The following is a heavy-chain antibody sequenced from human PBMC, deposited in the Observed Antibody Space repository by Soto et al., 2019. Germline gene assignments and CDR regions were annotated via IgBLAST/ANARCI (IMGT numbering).Heavy chain of an antibody. Sequence: QVQLVESGGGVVQPGRSLRLSCAASGFTFSIYGMHWVRQAPGKELEWVAHISYDGSRQYYADSVKGRFTISRDNSKSTLSLQMNSLRPEDTALYFCARGDLGITIAAYGMEVWGQGTTVIASS. CDR3: ARGDLGITIAAYGMEV. CDR1: GFTFSIYG. J-gene: IGHJ6*02. CDR2: ISYDGSRQ. D-gene: IGHD3-3*01. V-gene: IGHV3-30*03.